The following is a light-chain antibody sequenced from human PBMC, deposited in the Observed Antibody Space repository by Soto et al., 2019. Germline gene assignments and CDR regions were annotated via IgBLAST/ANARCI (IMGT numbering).Light chain of an antibody. CDR2: GGS. CDR1: QSISNF. CDR3: QQSHSTRVT. Sequence: DIQMTQSPASLSASVGDTVTITCRASQSISNFLNFCHQKPGKAPKFIIYGGSSLQRGVPSRFRGSGCGTHFTLTIINLQPEDFATYYCQQSHSTRVTFGQGTRLEIK. J-gene: IGKJ5*01. V-gene: IGKV1-39*01.